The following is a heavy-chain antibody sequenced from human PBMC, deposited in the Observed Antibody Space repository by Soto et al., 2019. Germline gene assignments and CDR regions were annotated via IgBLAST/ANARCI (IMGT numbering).Heavy chain of an antibody. Sequence: GGSLRLSCAASGFDFTNYGMHWVRRAPGKGLQWVAVISFDGGNKYYADSVKGRFTISRDNSKNTLYLQMNSLRAEDTAVYYCAKDRPPYGHSAPRFDFWGQGTLVTVSS. V-gene: IGHV3-30*18. J-gene: IGHJ4*02. D-gene: IGHD4-17*01. CDR3: AKDRPPYGHSAPRFDF. CDR2: ISFDGGNK. CDR1: GFDFTNYG.